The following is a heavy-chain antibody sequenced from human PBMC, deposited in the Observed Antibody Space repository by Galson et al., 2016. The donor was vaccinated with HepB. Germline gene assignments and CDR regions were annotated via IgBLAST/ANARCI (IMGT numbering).Heavy chain of an antibody. Sequence: SLRLSCAASGFSFSTYAMSWVRQAPGKGLEWVAGINGRGDDTNYADSVKGRFTISRDNSKNTLFLQMNYPRGDDTALYYCVRRPGPLDYWGQGTLVTVSS. J-gene: IGHJ4*02. CDR2: INGRGDDT. CDR1: GFSFSTYA. V-gene: IGHV3-23*01. CDR3: VRRPGPLDY. D-gene: IGHD3-10*01.